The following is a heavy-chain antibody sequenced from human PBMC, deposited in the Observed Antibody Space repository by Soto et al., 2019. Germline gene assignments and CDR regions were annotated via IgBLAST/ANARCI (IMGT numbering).Heavy chain of an antibody. CDR3: ARVYGYYCYYMDV. V-gene: IGHV1-8*01. D-gene: IGHD2-8*01. CDR1: WYSPPEKG. Sequence: APVKGSFKGPWYSPPEKGITRGGQGSGQGLEYVGWISPDSGKTDYAQKFQGRVTMTRDTSINTVYMELSSLRSDDTAVYYCARVYGYYCYYMDVWGKGTTVTVSS. CDR2: ISPDSGKT. J-gene: IGHJ6*03.